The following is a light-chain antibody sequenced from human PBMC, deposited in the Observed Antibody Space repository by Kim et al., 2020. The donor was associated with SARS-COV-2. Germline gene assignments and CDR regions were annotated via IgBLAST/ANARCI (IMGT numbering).Light chain of an antibody. CDR1: SSDVGDYNY. J-gene: IGLJ3*02. CDR3: SSYTGSNNWV. V-gene: IGLV2-14*03. Sequence: QSALTQPPSVSGSPGQSVTISCSGTSSDVGDYNYVSWYQQHPGKAPTLLIYDVNNRPSGVSDRFSGSKSGNTASLTISGLQAEDEADYYCSSYTGSNNWVFGGGTQLTVL. CDR2: DVN.